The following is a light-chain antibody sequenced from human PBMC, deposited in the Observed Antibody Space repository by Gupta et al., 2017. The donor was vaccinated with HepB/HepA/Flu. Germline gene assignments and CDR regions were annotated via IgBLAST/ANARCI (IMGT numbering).Light chain of an antibody. CDR3: QSYDSSLSVLYV. Sequence: QSVLPQPPSVCGSPGQSVTISCNGSSSNIGAGYDVHWYPPLPGTAPKLLIYGNSNRPSGVPDRFSGSKSGTSASLAITGLQAEDEADYYCQSYDSSLSVLYVFGTGTKVTVL. CDR1: SSNIGAGYD. CDR2: GNS. V-gene: IGLV1-40*01. J-gene: IGLJ1*01.